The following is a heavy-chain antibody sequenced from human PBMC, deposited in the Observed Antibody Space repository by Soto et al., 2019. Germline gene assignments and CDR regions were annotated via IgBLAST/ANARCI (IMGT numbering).Heavy chain of an antibody. CDR1: GFTFGDYA. CDR3: TRDRVLLWFGELLSEDPFDY. CDR2: IRSKAYGGTT. Sequence: PGGSLRLSCTASGFTFGDYAMSWFRQAPGKGLEWVGFIRSKAYGGTTEYAASVKGRFTISRDDSKSIAYLQMNSLKTEDTAVYYCTRDRVLLWFGELLSEDPFDYWGQGTLVTVSS. D-gene: IGHD3-10*01. J-gene: IGHJ4*02. V-gene: IGHV3-49*03.